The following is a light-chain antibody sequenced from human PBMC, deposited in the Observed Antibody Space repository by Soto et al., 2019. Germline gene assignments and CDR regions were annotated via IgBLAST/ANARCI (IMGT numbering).Light chain of an antibody. J-gene: IGKJ1*01. Sequence: EIEMTQTPLSLPVTPGEPASISCRSSQSLLDSDDGNTYVDWYLQKPGQPPHLLIYMLSYRASGVPDRFSGSGSGTDFTLKISRVEAEDVGVYYCMQRIEFPWTFGQGTKVDIK. CDR3: MQRIEFPWT. V-gene: IGKV2-40*01. CDR1: QSLLDSDDGNTY. CDR2: MLS.